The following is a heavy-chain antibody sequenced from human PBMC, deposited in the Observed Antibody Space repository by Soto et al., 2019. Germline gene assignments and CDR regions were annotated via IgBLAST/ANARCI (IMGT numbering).Heavy chain of an antibody. J-gene: IGHJ4*02. CDR1: GPPTRRASYS. Sequence: PPRTLARTCTVPGPPTRRASYSWRPIRQPPGAGLQWLEYIYYSGSTYYNPSLKSRVTISVDTSKNQFSLKLSSVTAADTAVYYCASYSREGYGGSGFQYYFGYWGQGTLVTVSS. D-gene: IGHD3-22*01. V-gene: IGHV4-31*03. CDR2: IYYSGST. CDR3: ASYSREGYGGSGFQYYFGY.